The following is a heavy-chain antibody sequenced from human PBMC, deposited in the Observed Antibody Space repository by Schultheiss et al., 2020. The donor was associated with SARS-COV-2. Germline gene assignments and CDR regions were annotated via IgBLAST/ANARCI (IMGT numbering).Heavy chain of an antibody. CDR1: GFTFSNSD. D-gene: IGHD3-10*02. J-gene: IGHJ6*02. CDR3: ARSANYVLDI. Sequence: GGSLRLSCAASGFTFSNSDMNWVRQAPGKGLEWVSYISSSSSYTNYADSVKGRFTISRDNAKNSLYLQMNSLRAGDTAVYFCARSANYVLDIWGQGTTVTVSS. V-gene: IGHV3-11*06. CDR2: ISSSSSYT.